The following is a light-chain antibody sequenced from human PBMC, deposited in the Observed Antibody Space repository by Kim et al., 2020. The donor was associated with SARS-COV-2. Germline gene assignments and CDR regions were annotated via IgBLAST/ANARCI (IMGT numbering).Light chain of an antibody. Sequence: QLVLTQSPSASASLGASVKLTCTRSSGHSSYAIACHQQQPEKGPRYLMKLNSDGSHSKGDWIPDRFSGSSSGAERYLTISSLQSEDEADYYCQTWGTGIRVFGGGTQLTVL. V-gene: IGLV4-69*01. CDR1: SGHSSYA. J-gene: IGLJ3*02. CDR3: QTWGTGIRV. CDR2: LNSDGSH.